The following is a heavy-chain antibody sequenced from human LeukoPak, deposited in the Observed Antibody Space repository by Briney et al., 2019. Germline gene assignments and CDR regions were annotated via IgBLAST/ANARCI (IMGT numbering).Heavy chain of an antibody. V-gene: IGHV4-39*01. Sequence: SETLSLTCTVSGGSIRSSSYYWGWIRQSPEKGLEWIGSTSYSGSTYDNPSLKSRVTISVDTSKNQFFLKLTSVTASESAVYYCARSKIGPAGPHYFDYWGQGTLVTVSS. D-gene: IGHD6-13*01. CDR3: ARSKIGPAGPHYFDY. CDR1: GGSIRSSSYY. J-gene: IGHJ4*02. CDR2: TSYSGST.